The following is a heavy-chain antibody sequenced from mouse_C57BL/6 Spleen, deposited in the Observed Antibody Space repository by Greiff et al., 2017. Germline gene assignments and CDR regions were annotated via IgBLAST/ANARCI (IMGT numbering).Heavy chain of an antibody. CDR3: ARGNYYGSRTYAMDY. Sequence: VQLQQSGPSLVRPSQTLSLTCTVTGFSINSDCYWIWIRQFPGNKLEYIGYTFYSGITYYNPSLESRTYITRDTSKNQFSLKLSSVTTEDTATYYCARGNYYGSRTYAMDYWGQGTSVTVSS. V-gene: IGHV3-3*01. J-gene: IGHJ4*01. CDR1: GFSINSDCY. CDR2: TFYSGIT. D-gene: IGHD1-1*01.